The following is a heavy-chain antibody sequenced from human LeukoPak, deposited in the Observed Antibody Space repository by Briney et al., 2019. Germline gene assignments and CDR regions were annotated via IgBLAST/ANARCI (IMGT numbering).Heavy chain of an antibody. D-gene: IGHD6-19*01. CDR1: GFTFDDYA. CDR2: ISWNSGSI. CDR3: ARDRGSSGWTEFLDNWFDP. V-gene: IGHV3-9*01. Sequence: PGGSLRLSCAASGFTFDDYAMHWVRQAPGKGLEWVSGISWNSGSIGYADSVKGRFTISRDNAKNSLYLQMNSLRAEDTAVYYCARDRGSSGWTEFLDNWFDPWGQGTLVTVSS. J-gene: IGHJ5*02.